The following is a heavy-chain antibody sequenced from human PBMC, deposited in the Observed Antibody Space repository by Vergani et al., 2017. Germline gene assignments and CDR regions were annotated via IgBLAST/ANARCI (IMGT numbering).Heavy chain of an antibody. CDR2: VYTGGSA. CDR3: ARDYASAIYYANDAFDI. CDR1: GGSIASGTYY. D-gene: IGHD2-8*01. V-gene: IGHV4-61*02. J-gene: IGHJ3*02. Sequence: QLQLHKSGPGLVKPSETLSLTCTLSGGSIASGTYYWTWIRQPAGKGLEWIGRVYTGGSANYNPSFKSRVTISLDTSRNQFSLNLQSVTAADTAVYYCARDYASAIYYANDAFDIWGRGTKVTVSS.